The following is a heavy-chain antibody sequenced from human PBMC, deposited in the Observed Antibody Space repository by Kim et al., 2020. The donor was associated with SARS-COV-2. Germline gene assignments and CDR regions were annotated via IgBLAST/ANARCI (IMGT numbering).Heavy chain of an antibody. Sequence: GGSPRLSCAASGFTFSSYAMRWVRQAPGKGLEWVAGISGNGSNKYYADSVKGRFTISRDNSKNTLYLQMNSLRAEDTAVCYCARSGGGSYFYYGMDVWGQGTTVTVSS. J-gene: IGHJ6*02. CDR2: ISGNGSNK. CDR3: ARSGGGSYFYYGMDV. CDR1: GFTFSSYA. D-gene: IGHD1-26*01. V-gene: IGHV3-30-3*01.